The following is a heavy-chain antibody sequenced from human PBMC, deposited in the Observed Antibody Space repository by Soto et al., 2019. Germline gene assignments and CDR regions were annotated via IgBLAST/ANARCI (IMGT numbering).Heavy chain of an antibody. D-gene: IGHD6-13*01. CDR1: GYTFTHYY. J-gene: IGHJ4*02. CDR3: ARDVAAGDH. CDR2: INPASGST. V-gene: IGHV1-46*01. Sequence: QVQLVQSGAEVKKHGASVKLSCRTSGYTFTHYYIHWVRQAPGQGLEWLGIINPASGSTNYAQDFQGRVTLTMDTSTTTVYMDLSGLRAEDTAIFYCARDVAAGDHWGQGTLVTVSS.